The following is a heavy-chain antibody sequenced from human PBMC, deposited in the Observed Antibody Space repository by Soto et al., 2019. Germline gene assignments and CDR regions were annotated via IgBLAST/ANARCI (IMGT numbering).Heavy chain of an antibody. J-gene: IGHJ6*02. CDR3: TTEERYGAYLKYYYGMDA. CDR1: AFTFINAW. CDR2: IKSKTDGGTT. Sequence: SGGSLRLSCAASAFTFINAWMTWVRQAPGKGLEWVGRIKSKTDGGTTVYAAPVKGRFTISRDDSKTTLYLQMNSLKTEDTAVYYCTTEERYGAYLKYYYGMDASGQGTTVTVYS. V-gene: IGHV3-15*01. D-gene: IGHD4-17*01.